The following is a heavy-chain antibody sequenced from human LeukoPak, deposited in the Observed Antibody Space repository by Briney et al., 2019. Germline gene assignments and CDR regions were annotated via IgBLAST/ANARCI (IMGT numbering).Heavy chain of an antibody. D-gene: IGHD4-17*01. Sequence: SETLSLTCTVSGGSISSGGYYWSWIRQHPGKGLEWIGYTYYSGSTYYNPSLKSRVTISVDTSKNQFSLKLSSVTAADTAVYYCARVAPDYGDYAVDYWGQETLVTVSS. V-gene: IGHV4-31*03. CDR1: GGSISSGGYY. CDR3: ARVAPDYGDYAVDY. CDR2: TYYSGST. J-gene: IGHJ4*02.